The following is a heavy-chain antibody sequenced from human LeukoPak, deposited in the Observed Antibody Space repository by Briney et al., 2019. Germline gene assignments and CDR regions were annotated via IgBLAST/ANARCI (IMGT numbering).Heavy chain of an antibody. Sequence: PGRSLRLSCVVSGFTFDDYAMHWVRQTPGKGLEWVSGITWSGGIIGYADAVRGRFSISRDNARNSLYLEMNSLKTEDTALYYCVKDSEESTSLDAAFDMWGQGTMVTVSS. J-gene: IGHJ3*02. CDR1: GFTFDDYA. D-gene: IGHD2-2*01. V-gene: IGHV3-9*01. CDR2: ITWSGGII. CDR3: VKDSEESTSLDAAFDM.